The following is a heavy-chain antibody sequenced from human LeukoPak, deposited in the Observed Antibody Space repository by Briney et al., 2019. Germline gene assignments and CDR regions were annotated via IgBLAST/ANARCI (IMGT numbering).Heavy chain of an antibody. V-gene: IGHV1-69*04. J-gene: IGHJ6*02. D-gene: IGHD1-14*01. CDR1: GYTFTSYD. Sequence: ASVKVSCKASGYTFTSYDINWVRQAPGQGLEWMGRIIPILGIANYAQKFQGRVTITADKSTSTAYMELSSLRSEDTAVYYCARGTADNSPRDYGMDVWGQGTTVTVSS. CDR2: IIPILGIA. CDR3: ARGTADNSPRDYGMDV.